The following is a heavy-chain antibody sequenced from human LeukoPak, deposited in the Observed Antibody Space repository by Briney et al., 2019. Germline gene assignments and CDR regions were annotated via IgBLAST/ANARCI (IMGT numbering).Heavy chain of an antibody. CDR2: IYAGNSDT. D-gene: IGHD2-15*01. V-gene: IGHV5-51*01. CDR3: ARHLVVDTRSPMDY. Sequence: GESLKISCQGSGYSFTTYWIAWVRQMPGRGLEWMGIIYAGNSDTRYSPSFQGQVTISADKSISTAYLQWSSLKASDTAIYYCARHLVVDTRSPMDYWGQGTLVSVSS. CDR1: GYSFTTYW. J-gene: IGHJ4*02.